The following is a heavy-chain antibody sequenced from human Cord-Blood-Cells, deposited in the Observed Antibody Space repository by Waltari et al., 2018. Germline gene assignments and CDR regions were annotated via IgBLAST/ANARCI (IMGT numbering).Heavy chain of an antibody. Sequence: EVQLVESGGGLVQPGGSLRIVCAASGFTFSSYWMHWVRSAPGKGLVWVSRINSDGSSTSYADSVKGRFTISRDNAKNTLYLQMNSLRAEDTAVYYCARDEDHSSSSYWYFDLWGRGTLVTVSS. J-gene: IGHJ2*01. CDR1: GFTFSSYW. V-gene: IGHV3-74*01. CDR2: INSDGSST. D-gene: IGHD6-6*01. CDR3: ARDEDHSSSSYWYFDL.